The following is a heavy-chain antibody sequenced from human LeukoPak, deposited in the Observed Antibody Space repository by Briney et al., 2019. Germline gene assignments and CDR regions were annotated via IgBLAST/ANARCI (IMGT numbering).Heavy chain of an antibody. Sequence: PGGSLRLSCAASGFTFSSYWMSWVRQAPGKGLEWVANIKQDGSEKYYVDSVKGRFTISRDNAKNSLYLQMNSLRAEDTAVYYCARDREYGYYGSASFDYWGQGTLVTVSS. J-gene: IGHJ4*02. CDR1: GFTFSSYW. CDR3: ARDREYGYYGSASFDY. V-gene: IGHV3-7*01. CDR2: IKQDGSEK. D-gene: IGHD3-10*01.